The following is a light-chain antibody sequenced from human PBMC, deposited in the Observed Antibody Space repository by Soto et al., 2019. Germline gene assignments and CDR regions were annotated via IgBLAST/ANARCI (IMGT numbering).Light chain of an antibody. CDR2: GAS. Sequence: ERVLTESPGTLSLSPFERAQLSFLASQSVSSSYLAWYQQKPGQAPRLLIYGASSRATGIPDRFSGSGSGTDFTLTISRLEPEDFAVYYCQQCGSSPITFGQGTQREIK. CDR3: QQCGSSPIT. J-gene: IGKJ5*01. V-gene: IGKV3-20*01. CDR1: QSVSSSY.